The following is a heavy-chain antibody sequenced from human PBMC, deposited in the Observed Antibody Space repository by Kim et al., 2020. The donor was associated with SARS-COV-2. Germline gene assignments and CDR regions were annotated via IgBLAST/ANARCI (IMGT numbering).Heavy chain of an antibody. Sequence: ASVKVSCKASGYTFTSYAMHWVRQAPGQRLEWMGWINAGNGNTKYSQKFQSRVTITRDTSASTAYMELSSLRSEDTAVYYCARGYCSSTSCYTPGDYWGQRTLGTVSS. V-gene: IGHV1-3*01. CDR1: GYTFTSYA. J-gene: IGHJ4*02. CDR2: INAGNGNT. D-gene: IGHD2-2*02. CDR3: ARGYCSSTSCYTPGDY.